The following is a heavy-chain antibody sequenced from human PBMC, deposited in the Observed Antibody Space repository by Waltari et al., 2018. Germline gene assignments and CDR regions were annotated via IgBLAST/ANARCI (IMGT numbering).Heavy chain of an antibody. V-gene: IGHV3-23*03. CDR2: MYSGGST. J-gene: IGHJ6*03. CDR3: AKDNYYDSSGYGYYYYMDV. Sequence: EVQLLESGGGLVQPGGSLRLSCAASGFTFSSYAMSWVRQAPGTGLEWVSVMYSGGSTYYADSVKGRFTISRDNSKNTLYLQMNSLRAEDTAVYYCAKDNYYDSSGYGYYYYMDVWGKGTTVTVSS. CDR1: GFTFSSYA. D-gene: IGHD3-22*01.